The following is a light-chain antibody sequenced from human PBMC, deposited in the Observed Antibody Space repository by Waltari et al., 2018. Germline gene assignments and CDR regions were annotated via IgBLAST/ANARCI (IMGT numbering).Light chain of an antibody. V-gene: IGLV2-23*01. CDR1: SSDVGSYNL. CDR3: CSYAGVV. CDR2: EGS. Sequence: QSALTQPASVSGSPGQSITISCTGTSSDVGSYNLVSWYQQHPGKAPKLMIYEGSKRPSGVSNRFSGSKSVTTASLTIAGLKAEAEADYYCCSYAGVVFGGGTKLTVL. J-gene: IGLJ2*01.